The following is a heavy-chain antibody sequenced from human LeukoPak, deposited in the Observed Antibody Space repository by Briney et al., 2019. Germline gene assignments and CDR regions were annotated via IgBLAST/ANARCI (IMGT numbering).Heavy chain of an antibody. J-gene: IGHJ4*02. V-gene: IGHV4-34*01. CDR2: INHGGST. CDR3: AKTTYYGATNVGGNFDY. CDR1: GGSFSGYY. Sequence: KASETLSLTCAVYGGSFSGYYWSWIRQPPGKGLEWIGEINHGGSTNYNPSLKSRVTISVDTSKNQFSLKLSSVTPADTAVYYCAKTTYYGATNVGGNFDYGGQGTLVTVSS. D-gene: IGHD3-16*01.